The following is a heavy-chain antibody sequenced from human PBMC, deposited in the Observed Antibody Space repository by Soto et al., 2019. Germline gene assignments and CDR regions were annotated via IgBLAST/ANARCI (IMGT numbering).Heavy chain of an antibody. J-gene: IGHJ4*02. CDR3: ARPLYSGGTYLGY. D-gene: IGHD1-26*01. CDR1: GYQFTGYW. V-gene: IGHV5-51*01. Sequence: RESLKLSCKGAGYQFTGYWIGWVRQMAGKGLEWIGIIYPGDSYTIYSPSFQGHVTISADKPITTAYLQWSSLKASDTAMYYRARPLYSGGTYLGYWGQGTLVTVSS. CDR2: IYPGDSYT.